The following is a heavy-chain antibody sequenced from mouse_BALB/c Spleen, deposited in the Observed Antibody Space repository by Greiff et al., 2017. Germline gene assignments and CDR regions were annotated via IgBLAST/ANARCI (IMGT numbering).Heavy chain of an antibody. Sequence: VQLVESGPELVRPGESVKISCKGSGYTFTDYAMHWVKQSHVKSLEWIGVISIYYDNTNYNQKFKGKATMTVDKSSSTAYMELARLTSEDSAIYYCARRGARVHAMDYWGQGTSVTVSS. CDR1: GYTFTDYA. V-gene: IGHV1-67*01. CDR2: ISIYYDNT. J-gene: IGHJ4*01. CDR3: ARRGARVHAMDY. D-gene: IGHD3-1*01.